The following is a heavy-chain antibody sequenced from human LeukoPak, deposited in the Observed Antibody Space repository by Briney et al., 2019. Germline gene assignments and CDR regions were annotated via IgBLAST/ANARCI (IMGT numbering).Heavy chain of an antibody. J-gene: IGHJ4*02. CDR2: ISSNGGST. Sequence: PGGSLRLSCAASGFTFSSDGMHWVRQAPGKGLEYVSAISSNGGSTYYADSVKGRFTISRDNSKNTLYLQMSSLRAEDTAVYYCVKAMYSGYGTITRSFDYWGQGTLVTVSS. CDR3: VKAMYSGYGTITRSFDY. V-gene: IGHV3-64D*06. CDR1: GFTFSSDG. D-gene: IGHD5-12*01.